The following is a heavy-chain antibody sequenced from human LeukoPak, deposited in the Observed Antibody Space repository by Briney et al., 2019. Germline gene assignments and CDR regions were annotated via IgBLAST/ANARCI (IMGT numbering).Heavy chain of an antibody. CDR3: ARSPESGGNVFDI. Sequence: GGSLRLSCAASGFTFSDHYIDWARQAPGKGLEWVGRSRNKANGYTTEYAASVKGRFTISRDDSKNSVYLQMNSLKTEDTAVYYCARSPESGGNVFDIWGQGTMVTVCS. J-gene: IGHJ3*02. D-gene: IGHD3-16*01. CDR2: SRNKANGYTT. CDR1: GFTFSDHY. V-gene: IGHV3-72*01.